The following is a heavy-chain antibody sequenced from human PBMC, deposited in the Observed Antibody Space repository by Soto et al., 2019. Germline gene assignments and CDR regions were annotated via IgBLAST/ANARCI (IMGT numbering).Heavy chain of an antibody. J-gene: IGHJ4*02. V-gene: IGHV2-5*01. CDR1: GFSLSTSRVN. Sequence: QITLKESGPTLVKPTQTLTLTCTFSGFSLSTSRVNVGWIRQPPGKSLQWLALIYLNDDKRYSQSLTSRLTITQATSKNQVVLTLSAMDPVDKATFYCAHSERTGGSFDYWGQGTLVTVSS. D-gene: IGHD1-1*01. CDR3: AHSERTGGSFDY. CDR2: IYLNDDK.